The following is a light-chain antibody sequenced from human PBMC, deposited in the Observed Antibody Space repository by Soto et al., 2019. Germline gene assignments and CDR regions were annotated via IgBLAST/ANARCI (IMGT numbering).Light chain of an antibody. V-gene: IGKV1-6*01. Sequence: AIQMTQSPSSLSASVGDRVTITCRASQDIRNDLGWYQQKPGKAPNLLIYGASSLQSGVPSRFSGSGSGTDFTLIISNLQPEDFATYYCQHYNSYSEAFGQGTKVDIK. J-gene: IGKJ1*01. CDR2: GAS. CDR3: QHYNSYSEA. CDR1: QDIRND.